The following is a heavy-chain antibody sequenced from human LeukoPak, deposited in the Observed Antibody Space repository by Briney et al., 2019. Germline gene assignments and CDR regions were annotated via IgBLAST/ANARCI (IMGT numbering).Heavy chain of an antibody. CDR2: IAGGGDTI. CDR3: AKGDNNWNYRSGTYYYYMDV. V-gene: IGHV3-48*03. CDR1: GFTFETYE. Sequence: QSGGSLRLSCAASGFTFETYEMNWVRQAPGKGLEWISYIAGGGDTIYYADSVKGRFTISRDNAKNSLYLQMNSLRAEDTAVYYCAKGDNNWNYRSGTYYYYMDVWGKGTTVTVSS. J-gene: IGHJ6*03. D-gene: IGHD1-7*01.